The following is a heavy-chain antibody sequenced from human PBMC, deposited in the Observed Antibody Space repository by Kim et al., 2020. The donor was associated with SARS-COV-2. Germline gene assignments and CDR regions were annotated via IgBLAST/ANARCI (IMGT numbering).Heavy chain of an antibody. CDR2: MHPGDSNT. Sequence: GESLKISCKTSGYNFINYWIGWVRQMPGQGLEWMGIMHPGDSNTRYSPTFQGQVTISADKSISTAYFQWSSLKASDSAVYYCERQTPGQYAMDVWGQGTTVTVSS. J-gene: IGHJ6*02. V-gene: IGHV5-51*01. CDR3: ERQTPGQYAMDV. CDR1: GYNFINYW.